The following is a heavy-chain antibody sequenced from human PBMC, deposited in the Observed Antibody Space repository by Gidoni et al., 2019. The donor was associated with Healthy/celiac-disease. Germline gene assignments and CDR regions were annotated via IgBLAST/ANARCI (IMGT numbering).Heavy chain of an antibody. CDR3: ARDLASIAVAGTPGDY. J-gene: IGHJ4*02. CDR2: ISYDGSNK. CDR1: GFTFSSYA. D-gene: IGHD6-19*01. V-gene: IGHV3-30*01. Sequence: QVQLVESGGGVVQPGRSLRLPCAASGFTFSSYAMHWVRQAPGKGLEWVAVISYDGSNKYYADSVKGRFTISRDNSKNTLYLQMNILRAEDTAVYYCARDLASIAVAGTPGDYWGQGTLVTVSS.